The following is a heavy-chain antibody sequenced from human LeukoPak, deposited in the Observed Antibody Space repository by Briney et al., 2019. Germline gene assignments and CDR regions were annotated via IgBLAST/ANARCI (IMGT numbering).Heavy chain of an antibody. CDR1: GYSISSGYY. CDR3: ARITMIVGVDY. D-gene: IGHD3-22*01. V-gene: IGHV4-38-2*02. J-gene: IGHJ4*02. CDR2: IYYSGST. Sequence: SETLSLTCTVSGYSISSGYYWGWIRQPPGKGLEWIGSIYYSGSTYYNPSLKSRVTISVDTSKNQFSLKLSSVTAADTAVYYCARITMIVGVDYWGQGTLVTVSS.